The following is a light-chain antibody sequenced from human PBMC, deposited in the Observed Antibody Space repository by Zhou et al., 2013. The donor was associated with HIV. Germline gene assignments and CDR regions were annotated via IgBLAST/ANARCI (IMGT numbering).Light chain of an antibody. CDR2: AAS. J-gene: IGKJ1*01. V-gene: IGKV1-16*02. CDR1: QDISNS. Sequence: DIQMTQSPSSLSASVGDRVTITCRASQDISNSLAWLQQKPGKAPKSLIYAASKLQSGVPTKFSGSKSGTDFILTISSLQPEDFATYYCQQYITYPRTFGQGTKVKSN. CDR3: QQYITYPRT.